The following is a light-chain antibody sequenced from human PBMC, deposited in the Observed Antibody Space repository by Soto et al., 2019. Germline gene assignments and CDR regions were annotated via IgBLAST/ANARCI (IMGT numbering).Light chain of an antibody. CDR2: SNN. Sequence: QSVLTQPPSASGTPGQRVTISCSGSSSNIGSNTVNWYQQLPGTAPKLLLYSNNQRPSGVPDRFSGSKSGTSASLAISVLQSDDEADYYCAAWDDSLNGVVFGGGTKLTVL. J-gene: IGLJ2*01. CDR1: SSNIGSNT. V-gene: IGLV1-44*01. CDR3: AAWDDSLNGVV.